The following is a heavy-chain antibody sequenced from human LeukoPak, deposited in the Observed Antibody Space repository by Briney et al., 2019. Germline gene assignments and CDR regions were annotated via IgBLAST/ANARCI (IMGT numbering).Heavy chain of an antibody. CDR1: GFAFSSYW. CDR3: SRSQFDY. CDR2: INGDGTIT. J-gene: IGHJ4*02. Sequence: PGGSLRLPCAASGFAFSSYWMLWVRQVPGKGLVWVSRINGDGTITTYADFVKGRFTISRDNAENILYLQMNSLRAEDTAIYYCSRSQFDYWGQGILVTVSS. V-gene: IGHV3-74*01.